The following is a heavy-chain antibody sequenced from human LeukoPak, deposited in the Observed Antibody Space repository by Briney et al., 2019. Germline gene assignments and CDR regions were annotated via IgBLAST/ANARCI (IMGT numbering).Heavy chain of an antibody. CDR2: ISYDGSNK. CDR1: GFTFSSYA. Sequence: GGSLRLSCAASGFTFSSYAMHWVRQAPGKGLEWVAVISYDGSNKYYADSVKGRFTISRDNSKNTLYLQMNSLRAEDTAVYYCARNSPPDPSTIFGVVIIHYAFDIWGQGTMVTVSS. J-gene: IGHJ3*02. D-gene: IGHD3-3*01. V-gene: IGHV3-30-3*01. CDR3: ARNSPPDPSTIFGVVIIHYAFDI.